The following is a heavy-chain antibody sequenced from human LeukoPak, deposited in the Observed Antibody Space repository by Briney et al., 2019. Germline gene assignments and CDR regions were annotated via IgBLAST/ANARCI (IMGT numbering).Heavy chain of an antibody. D-gene: IGHD6-19*01. CDR3: AKGGVVYSSPQDF. CDR2: IFYSGST. Sequence: KPSQTLSLTCTVSGGSISSGDYYWSWIRQPPGKGLEWIGYIFYSGSTYYSPSLKSRVSISADTSKNHFYLKLSSVTAADTAIYYCAKGGVVYSSPQDFWGQGTLVTVSS. V-gene: IGHV4-30-4*01. CDR1: GGSISSGDYY. J-gene: IGHJ4*02.